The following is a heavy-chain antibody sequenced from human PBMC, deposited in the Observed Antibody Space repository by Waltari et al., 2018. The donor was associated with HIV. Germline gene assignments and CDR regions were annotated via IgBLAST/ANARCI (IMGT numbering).Heavy chain of an antibody. D-gene: IGHD3-10*01. V-gene: IGHV3-21*01. Sequence: LEWVSSISSSSSYIYYADSVKGRFTISRDNAKNSLYLQMNSLRAEDTAVYYCARDPGYYYGSGSYSDYWGQGTLVTVSS. CDR2: ISSSSSYI. CDR3: ARDPGYYYGSGSYSDY. J-gene: IGHJ4*02.